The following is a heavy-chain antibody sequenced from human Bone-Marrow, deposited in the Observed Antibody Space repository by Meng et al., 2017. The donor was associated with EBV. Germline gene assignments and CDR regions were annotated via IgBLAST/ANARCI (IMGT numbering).Heavy chain of an antibody. Sequence: VQLGRSGAELQKPGASVNVSCKASGYTFPSDGISWVRHAPGQGLEWMGWISAYNGNTNYAQKLQGRVTMTTDTSTSTAYMELRSLRSDDTAVYYCARDPPTFKVVDFDYWGQGTLVTVSS. CDR2: ISAYNGNT. J-gene: IGHJ4*02. CDR1: GYTFPSDG. CDR3: ARDPPTFKVVDFDY. V-gene: IGHV1-18*01. D-gene: IGHD2-15*01.